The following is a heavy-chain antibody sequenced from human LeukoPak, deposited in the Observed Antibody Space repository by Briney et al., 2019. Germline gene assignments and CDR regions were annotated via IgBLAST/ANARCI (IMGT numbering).Heavy chain of an antibody. CDR3: ARDSDSSGYYHDY. V-gene: IGHV1-69*04. Sequence: ASVKVSFKASGGTFSSYAISWVRQAPGQGLEWMGRIIPIFGIANYAQKFQGRVTITADKSTSTAYMELSSLRSEDTAVYYCARDSDSSGYYHDYWGQGTLVTVSS. J-gene: IGHJ4*02. CDR1: GGTFSSYA. D-gene: IGHD3-22*01. CDR2: IIPIFGIA.